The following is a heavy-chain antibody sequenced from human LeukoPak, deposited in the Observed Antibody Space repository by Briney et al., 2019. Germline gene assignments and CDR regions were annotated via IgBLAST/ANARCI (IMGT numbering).Heavy chain of an antibody. CDR2: IAGSGDST. CDR1: GFTFSSYV. D-gene: IGHD5-24*01. Sequence: GGSLRLSCAASGFTFSSYVMSWVRQAPGKGLEWVSAIAGSGDSTYYAASVKGRFTISRDNSKNTLYLQMNSLRAEDTAVYYCAKNRDGYHAFDIWGQGTRVTVSS. J-gene: IGHJ3*02. V-gene: IGHV3-23*01. CDR3: AKNRDGYHAFDI.